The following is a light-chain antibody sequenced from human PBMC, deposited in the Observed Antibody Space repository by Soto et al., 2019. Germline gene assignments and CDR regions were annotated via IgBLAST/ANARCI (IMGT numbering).Light chain of an antibody. V-gene: IGKV3-15*01. J-gene: IGKJ1*01. CDR1: QNIGTD. CDR3: LQYRQWRT. CDR2: HVS. Sequence: IPMTQSPATLSLSPGESATLSCWASQNIGTDLAWYQQRPGQPPRLLIYHVSTRATGVAARCSGSGSGSEFTLTISSLHPEDFAVYYWLQYRQWRTFGQGTKVEMK.